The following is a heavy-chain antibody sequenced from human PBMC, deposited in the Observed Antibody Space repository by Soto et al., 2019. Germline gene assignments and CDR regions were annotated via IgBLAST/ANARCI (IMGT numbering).Heavy chain of an antibody. CDR1: GFAFSSYG. CDR3: ANLPNCGGDCYFDY. Sequence: QVQLVESGGGVVQPGGSLRLSCATSGFAFSSYGMHWVRQAPGKGLEWVAVVRFDAINKYYADSVKGRFTISRDNSKSMVYLQMNSLRPDDTAVYYCANLPNCGGDCYFDYWGQGTLVTVSS. V-gene: IGHV3-30*02. J-gene: IGHJ4*02. CDR2: VRFDAINK. D-gene: IGHD2-21*02.